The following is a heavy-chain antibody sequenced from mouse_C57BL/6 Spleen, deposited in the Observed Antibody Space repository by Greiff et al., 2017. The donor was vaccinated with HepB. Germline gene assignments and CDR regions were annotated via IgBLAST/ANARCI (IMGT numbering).Heavy chain of an antibody. V-gene: IGHV14-4*01. CDR1: GFNIKDDY. D-gene: IGHD2-1*01. J-gene: IGHJ4*01. CDR2: IDPENGDT. Sequence: EVKLMESGAELVRPGASVKLSCTASGFNIKDDYMHWVKQRPEQGLEWIGWIDPENGDTEYASKFQGKATITADTSSNTAYLQLSSLTSEDTAVYYCTSYGNYPYYAMDYWGQGTSVTVSS. CDR3: TSYGNYPYYAMDY.